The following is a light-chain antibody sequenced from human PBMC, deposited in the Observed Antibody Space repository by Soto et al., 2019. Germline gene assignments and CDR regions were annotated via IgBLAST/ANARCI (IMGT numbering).Light chain of an antibody. Sequence: EIVLTQSPGTLPLSPGDKATLSCRASQSISSSFLAWYQQKSGQAPRLLIYAASSRATGVPDRFSGGGSGTDFTLTIRRLEPEDFAVYYCQQYGSSPPYTFGQGTKLEI. CDR1: QSISSSF. CDR3: QQYGSSPPYT. J-gene: IGKJ2*01. V-gene: IGKV3-20*01. CDR2: AAS.